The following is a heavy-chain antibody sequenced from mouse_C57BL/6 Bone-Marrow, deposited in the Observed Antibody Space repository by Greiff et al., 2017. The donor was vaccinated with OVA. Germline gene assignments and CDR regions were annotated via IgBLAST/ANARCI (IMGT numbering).Heavy chain of an antibody. D-gene: IGHD3-2*02. J-gene: IGHJ1*03. CDR3: ARKGGQLRLFHWYFDV. CDR1: GYTFTSYW. V-gene: IGHV1-53*01. CDR2: INPSNGGT. Sequence: VQLQQSGTELVKPGASVKLSCKASGYTFTSYWMHWVKQRPGQGLEWIGNINPSNGGTNYNEKFKSKATLTVDKSSSTAYMQLSSLTSEDSAVYYCARKGGQLRLFHWYFDVWGTGTTVTVSS.